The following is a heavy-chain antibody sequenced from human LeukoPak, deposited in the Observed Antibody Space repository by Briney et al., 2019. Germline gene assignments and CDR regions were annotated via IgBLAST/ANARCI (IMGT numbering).Heavy chain of an antibody. CDR2: INPNSGGT. V-gene: IGHV1-2*02. CDR1: GYTFTGYY. CDR3: ARERNDFWSGYSSYFDY. Sequence: ASVKVSCKASGYTFTGYYMHWVRQAPGQGLEWMGWINPNSGGTNYAQKFQGRVTMTRDTSISTAYMELSRLRSDDTAVYYCARERNDFWSGYSSYFDYWGQGTLVTVSS. D-gene: IGHD3-3*01. J-gene: IGHJ4*02.